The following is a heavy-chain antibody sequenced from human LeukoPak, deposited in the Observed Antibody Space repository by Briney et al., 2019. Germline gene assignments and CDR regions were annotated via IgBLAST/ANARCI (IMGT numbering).Heavy chain of an antibody. D-gene: IGHD5-12*01. CDR3: ARDRNPLYSGYVDGMDV. J-gene: IGHJ6*02. CDR2: ISAYNGNT. Sequence: GASVKVSCKASGYTFTSFGISWVRQAPGQGLEWMGWISAYNGNTNYAQKLQGRVTMTTDTSTSTAYMELRSLRSDDTAVYYCARDRNPLYSGYVDGMDVWGQGTTVTVSS. V-gene: IGHV1-18*01. CDR1: GYTFTSFG.